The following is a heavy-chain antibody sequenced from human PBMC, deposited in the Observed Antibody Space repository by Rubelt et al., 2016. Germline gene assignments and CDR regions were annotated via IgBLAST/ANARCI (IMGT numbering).Heavy chain of an antibody. CDR2: ISSSSSYI. Sequence: GWVSSISSSSSYIYYADSVKGRFTISRDNAKNSLYLQMNSLRAEDTAVYYCASREKGDFWSGYVGEKLLNYYYYYMDVWGKGTTVTVSS. V-gene: IGHV3-21*01. J-gene: IGHJ6*03. D-gene: IGHD3-3*01. CDR3: ASREKGDFWSGYVGEKLLNYYYYYMDV.